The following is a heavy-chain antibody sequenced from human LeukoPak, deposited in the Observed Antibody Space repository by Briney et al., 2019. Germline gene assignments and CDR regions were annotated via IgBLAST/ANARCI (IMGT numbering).Heavy chain of an antibody. Sequence: GGSLRLSCAASGFTFSSYWMNWARQAPGKGLEWVASINHNGNVNYYVDSVKGRFTISRDNAKNSLYLQMSNLRAEDTAVYFCGGGGGLDVWGQGATVTVSS. CDR1: GFTFSSYW. CDR2: INHNGNVN. D-gene: IGHD3-16*01. V-gene: IGHV3-7*03. CDR3: GGGGGLDV. J-gene: IGHJ6*02.